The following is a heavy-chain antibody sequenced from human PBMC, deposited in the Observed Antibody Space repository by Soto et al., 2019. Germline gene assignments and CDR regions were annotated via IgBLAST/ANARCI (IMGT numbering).Heavy chain of an antibody. Sequence: GGSLRLSCAASGFTFSSYAMHWVRQAPGKGLEWVAVISYDGSNKYYADSVKGRFTISRDNSKNTLYLQMNSLRAEDTAVYYCARDSGGKRGYQLLFNPGNYHYYYGMDVWGQGTTVTVSS. D-gene: IGHD2-2*01. V-gene: IGHV3-30-3*01. CDR2: ISYDGSNK. CDR1: GFTFSSYA. J-gene: IGHJ6*02. CDR3: ARDSGGKRGYQLLFNPGNYHYYYGMDV.